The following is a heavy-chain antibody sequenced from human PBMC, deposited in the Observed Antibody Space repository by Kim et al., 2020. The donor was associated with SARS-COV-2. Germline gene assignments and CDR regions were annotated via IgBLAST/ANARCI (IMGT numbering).Heavy chain of an antibody. Sequence: GGSLRLSCTVSGFMFSTYAMSWVRQAPGKGLEWVSVLSGNARSTYNAGSVEGRFTISRDNSKNTLFLQMNSLRTEDTAVYYCARGGWRWLQSLDYWGQGTLVAVSS. J-gene: IGHJ4*02. CDR2: LSGNARST. D-gene: IGHD5-12*01. V-gene: IGHV3-23*01. CDR1: GFMFSTYA. CDR3: ARGGWRWLQSLDY.